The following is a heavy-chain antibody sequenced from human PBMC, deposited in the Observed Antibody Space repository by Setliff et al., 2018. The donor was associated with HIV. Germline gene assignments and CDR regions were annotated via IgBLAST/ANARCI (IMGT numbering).Heavy chain of an antibody. Sequence: SETLSLTCAVSGGSISCSNWWSWVRQPPGKGLDWIGEINHSGSTNYNPSLKSRVSLSVDKSKNHFSLNLRSVTAADTAVDYCARHLPYDTIPSLTAYALDVWGQGTTGTVSS. D-gene: IGHD3-22*01. J-gene: IGHJ6*02. CDR3: ARHLPYDTIPSLTAYALDV. CDR1: GGSISCSNW. V-gene: IGHV4-4*02. CDR2: INHSGST.